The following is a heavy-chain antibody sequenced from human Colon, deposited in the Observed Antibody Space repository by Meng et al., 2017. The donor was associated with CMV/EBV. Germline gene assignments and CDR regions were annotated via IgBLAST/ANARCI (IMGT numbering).Heavy chain of an antibody. V-gene: IGHV3-30*04. CDR2: ISSDGSNK. D-gene: IGHD2-21*01. CDR1: GLTFSTYA. Sequence: GESLKISCAASGLTFSTYAMHWVRQAPGKGLEWVAGISSDGSNKYYADSVKGRFTISRDNSKNTLYLQMNSLRGDDTAVYYCVVKGSAWFDYWGQGTLVTVSS. J-gene: IGHJ4*02. CDR3: VVKGSAWFDY.